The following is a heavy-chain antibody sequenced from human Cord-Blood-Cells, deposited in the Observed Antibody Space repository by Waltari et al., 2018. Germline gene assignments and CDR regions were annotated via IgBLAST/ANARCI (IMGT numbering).Heavy chain of an antibody. J-gene: IGHJ4*02. CDR3: ARQGLYYDILTGYYPFDY. CDR1: VGSIGSSSNY. D-gene: IGHD3-9*01. Sequence: LQLQETGPGLVQPSETLSLTYTLSVGSIGSSSNYSGWIRTPPRKGRVCLGSSNYSGSTYYNPSLKSRVTISVDTSKNQFSLKLSSVTAADTAVYYCARQGLYYDILTGYYPFDYWGQGTLVTVSS. V-gene: IGHV4-39*01. CDR2: SNYSGST.